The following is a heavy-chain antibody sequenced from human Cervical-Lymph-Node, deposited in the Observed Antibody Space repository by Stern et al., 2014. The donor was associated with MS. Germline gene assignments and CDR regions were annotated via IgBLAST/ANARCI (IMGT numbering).Heavy chain of an antibody. CDR1: GYSFSTYA. D-gene: IGHD3-10*01. J-gene: IGHJ4*02. Sequence: QVQLLQPGAEVKKPGASVKLSCKASGYSFSTYAMHWVRQAPGQRLEWMGWINGGNGKTKSSQKFQGGVTLTRDTSASTVYMDLNSLRSEDTAVYYCARGRGYYFDYWGQGTLVTVSS. V-gene: IGHV1-3*01. CDR3: ARGRGYYFDY. CDR2: INGGNGKT.